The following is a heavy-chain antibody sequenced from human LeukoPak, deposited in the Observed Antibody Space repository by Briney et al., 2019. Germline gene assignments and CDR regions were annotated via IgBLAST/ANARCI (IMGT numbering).Heavy chain of an antibody. D-gene: IGHD3-22*01. CDR3: ARRYYYDSSGYYSFDY. CDR1: GYTFTSYD. J-gene: IGHJ4*02. Sequence: ASVKVSCKASGYTFTSYDINWVRQATGQGLEWMGWMNPNSGNTGYAQKFQGRVTITRNTPISTAYMELSSLRSEDTAVYYCARRYYYDSSGYYSFDYWGQGTLVTVSS. CDR2: MNPNSGNT. V-gene: IGHV1-8*03.